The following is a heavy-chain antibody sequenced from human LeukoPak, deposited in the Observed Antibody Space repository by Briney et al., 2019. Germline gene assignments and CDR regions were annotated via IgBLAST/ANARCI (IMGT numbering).Heavy chain of an antibody. CDR1: GFTFRSYA. CDR3: ARTRYNSGGGDY. Sequence: GRSLRLSCTASGFTFRSYAMHCVRQAPGKGLEWVALISYDGSNKYYADSVKGRLTISRDNSKNTLYLQMNSLRAEDTAVYYCARTRYNSGGGDYWGQGTPVTVSP. V-gene: IGHV3-30-3*01. CDR2: ISYDGSNK. J-gene: IGHJ4*02. D-gene: IGHD6-19*01.